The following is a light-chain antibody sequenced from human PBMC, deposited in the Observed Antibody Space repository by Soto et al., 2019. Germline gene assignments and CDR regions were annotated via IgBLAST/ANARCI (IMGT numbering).Light chain of an antibody. CDR3: QQRFNWPRFT. Sequence: EIVLTQSPATLSLSPGERATLSCRASQSVSSYLAWYQQKPGQAPRLLIYDASNRATGIPARFSGGGSGTDFTLTSSSLESEDCAVYYCQQRFNWPRFTFGQGTKLEIK. V-gene: IGKV3-11*01. CDR1: QSVSSY. J-gene: IGKJ2*01. CDR2: DAS.